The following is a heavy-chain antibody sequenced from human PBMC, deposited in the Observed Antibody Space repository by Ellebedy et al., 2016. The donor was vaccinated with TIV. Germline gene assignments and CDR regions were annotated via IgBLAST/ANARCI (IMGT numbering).Heavy chain of an antibody. V-gene: IGHV4-59*01. D-gene: IGHD4-17*01. CDR3: ARTTVTTYGDWFDP. J-gene: IGHJ5*02. Sequence: MPSETLSLTCTVSGGSINSYYWSWIWQPPGKGLEWIGYISYSGSTNYNPPLKSRVPISVDTSKNQFSLKLSSVTAADTAVYYCARTTVTTYGDWFDPWGQGTLVTVSS. CDR1: GGSINSYY. CDR2: ISYSGST.